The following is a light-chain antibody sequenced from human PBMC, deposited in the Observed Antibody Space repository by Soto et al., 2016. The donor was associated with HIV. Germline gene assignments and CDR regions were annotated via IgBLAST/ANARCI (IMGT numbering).Light chain of an antibody. J-gene: IGLJ2*01. CDR1: NIGSKG. CDR2: DDS. CDR3: QVWESSSDHVV. V-gene: IGLV3-21*03. Sequence: SYVLTQPPSVSVAPGKTARITCGGNNIGSKGVHWYQQKSGQAPVLVVHDDSHRPSGIPERFSGSNSGDTATLTISRVEAGDEADYYCQVWESSSDHVVFGGGTKLTVL.